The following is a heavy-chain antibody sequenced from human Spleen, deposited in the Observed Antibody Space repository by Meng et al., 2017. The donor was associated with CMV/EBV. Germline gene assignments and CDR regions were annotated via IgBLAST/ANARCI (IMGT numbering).Heavy chain of an antibody. J-gene: IGHJ6*02. D-gene: IGHD5-18*01. Sequence: SGPTLVKPTETLTLTCTVSGFSLSNARMGVSWIRQPPGKALEWLAHIFSNDEKSYSTSLKSRLTISKDTSKSQVVLTMTNMDPVDTATYYCARTSGAVFDTSDYYYYGMDVWGQGTTVTVSS. CDR1: GFSLSNARMG. CDR2: IFSNDEK. V-gene: IGHV2-26*01. CDR3: ARTSGAVFDTSDYYYYGMDV.